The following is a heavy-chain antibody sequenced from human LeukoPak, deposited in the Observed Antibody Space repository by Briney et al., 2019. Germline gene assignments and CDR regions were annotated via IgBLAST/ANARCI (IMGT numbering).Heavy chain of an antibody. Sequence: PSQTLSLTCTVSGGSTSSGDFFWSWIRQPPGQGLEWVGYIYYSGTTYCNPSLKSRVTISIDTSKNQFSLDLRSVSAADTAVYYCARESMAGHLDSWGQGTLVTVSS. CDR3: ARESMAGHLDS. V-gene: IGHV4-30-4*01. D-gene: IGHD6-19*01. CDR2: IYYSGTT. CDR1: GGSTSSGDFF. J-gene: IGHJ4*02.